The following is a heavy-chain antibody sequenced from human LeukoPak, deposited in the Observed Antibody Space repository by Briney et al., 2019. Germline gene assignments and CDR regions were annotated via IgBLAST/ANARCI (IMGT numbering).Heavy chain of an antibody. CDR3: AKGFNGNYYSLWNF. J-gene: IGHJ4*02. CDR2: IKSKTDGGTT. V-gene: IGHV3-15*01. Sequence: TGGSLRLSCAASGFTFSNAWMSWVRQAPGKGLEWVGRIKSKTDGGTTDYAAPVKGRFTISRDDSKNTLYLQMNSLRPEDTAVYYCAKGFNGNYYSLWNFWGQGTLVTVSS. CDR1: GFTFSNAW. D-gene: IGHD2-15*01.